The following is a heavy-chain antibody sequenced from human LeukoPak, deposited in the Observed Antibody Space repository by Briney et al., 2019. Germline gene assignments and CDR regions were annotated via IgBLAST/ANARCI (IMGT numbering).Heavy chain of an antibody. V-gene: IGHV3-21*01. Sequence: GGSLRLSCAASGFTFSSYSMNWVRQAPGKGLEWVSSVSSSSSYIYYADSVKGRFTISRDNAKNSLYLQMNSLRAEDTAVYYCAKRYYYGSGSFDYWGQGTLVTVSS. D-gene: IGHD3-10*01. CDR3: AKRYYYGSGSFDY. CDR1: GFTFSSYS. CDR2: VSSSSSYI. J-gene: IGHJ4*02.